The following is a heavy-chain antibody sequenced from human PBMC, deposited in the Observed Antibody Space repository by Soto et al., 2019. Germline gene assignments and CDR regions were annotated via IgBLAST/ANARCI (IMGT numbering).Heavy chain of an antibody. J-gene: IGHJ4*02. CDR1: GFTFSNAW. Sequence: GSLRLSCAASGFTFSNAWMSWVRQAPGKGLEWVGRIKSKTDGGTTDYAAPVKGRFTISRDDSKNTLYLQMNSLKTEDTAVYYCTTGVNYDILTGYDDYWGQGTLVTVSS. CDR3: TTGVNYDILTGYDDY. D-gene: IGHD3-9*01. V-gene: IGHV3-15*01. CDR2: IKSKTDGGTT.